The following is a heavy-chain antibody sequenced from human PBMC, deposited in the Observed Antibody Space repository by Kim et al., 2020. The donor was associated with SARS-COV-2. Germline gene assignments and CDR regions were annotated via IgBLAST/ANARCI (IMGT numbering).Heavy chain of an antibody. CDR2: IFSGGNT. V-gene: IGHV3-66*02. J-gene: IGHJ5*02. Sequence: GGSLRLSCAASGFTVSDKHMSWVRQAPGKGLEWVSVIFSGGNTYYADSVKGRFTISRDNSKNTLYLQMNSLTTEDTAVYHCTKDPGYGSGIDFDRWGQGIMVTVSS. CDR1: GFTVSDKH. CDR3: TKDPGYGSGIDFDR. D-gene: IGHD3-10*01.